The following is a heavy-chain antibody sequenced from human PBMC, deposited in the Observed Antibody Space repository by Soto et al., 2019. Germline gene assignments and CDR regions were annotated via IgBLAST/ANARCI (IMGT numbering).Heavy chain of an antibody. J-gene: IGHJ6*02. V-gene: IGHV3-30-3*01. Sequence: QVQLVESGGGVVQPGRSLRLSCAASGFIFSSYAMHWVRQAPGKGLEWVAVISYDGSNKYYADYVKSRFTISRDNSKNTLYLQMNSLRADDTAVYYCVRSGGSGGSYYYYYHGMDVWGQGTTVTVSS. CDR3: VRSGGSGGSYYYYYHGMDV. CDR1: GFIFSSYA. CDR2: ISYDGSNK. D-gene: IGHD2-15*01.